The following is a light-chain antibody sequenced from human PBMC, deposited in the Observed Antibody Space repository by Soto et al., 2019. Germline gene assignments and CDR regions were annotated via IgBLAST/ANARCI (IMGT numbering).Light chain of an antibody. CDR1: QGIGNF. CDR2: AAS. J-gene: IGKJ1*01. V-gene: IGKV1-27*01. CDR3: QKYNSAPWT. Sequence: DIPMTQSPSSLSASVGDRVTITCRASQGIGNFLAWYQQKPGKVPKLLIYAASTLQSGVPSRFSGSGSGTDFTLTISSLQPEDFATYYCQKYNSAPWTFGQGTKVEIK.